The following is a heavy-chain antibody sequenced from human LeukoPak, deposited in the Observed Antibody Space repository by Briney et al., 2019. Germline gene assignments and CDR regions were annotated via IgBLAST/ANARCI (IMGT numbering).Heavy chain of an antibody. J-gene: IGHJ3*02. V-gene: IGHV4-59*01. CDR2: IYYSGNT. CDR1: GGSISNKY. CDR3: ARVECGGSCYDCRGAFGI. Sequence: SETLSLTCTVSGGSISNKYWSWIRQPPGKGLEWIGYIYYSGNTNYNPSLKSRVTISVDTSKNQFSLKLSSVTAADTAVYYCARVECGGSCYDCRGAFGIWGQGTMVTVSS. D-gene: IGHD2-15*01.